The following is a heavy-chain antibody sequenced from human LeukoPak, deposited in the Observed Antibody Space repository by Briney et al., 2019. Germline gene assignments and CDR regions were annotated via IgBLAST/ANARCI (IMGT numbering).Heavy chain of an antibody. CDR1: GFTFSSYS. J-gene: IGHJ4*02. CDR2: ISSSSSYI. D-gene: IGHD6-6*01. Sequence: GGSLRLSCAASGFTFSSYSMNWVRQAPGKGLEWVSSISSSSSYIYYADSVKGRFTISRDNAKNSLYLQMNSLRAEDTAVYYCATSPREQLVPGDYWGQGTLVTVSS. V-gene: IGHV3-21*04. CDR3: ATSPREQLVPGDY.